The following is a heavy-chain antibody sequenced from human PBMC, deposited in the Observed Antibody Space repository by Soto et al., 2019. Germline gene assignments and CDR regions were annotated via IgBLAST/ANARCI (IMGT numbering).Heavy chain of an antibody. CDR2: IYWDDEK. D-gene: IGHD1-26*01. Sequence: QITLKESGPTQVKPTQTLTRTCTLSGFSISTTRVDVGWVRPPPGKALEWLAIIYWDDEKRYMPSLKSRLTITKDTSRSQVVLTMTNKDPVDTATYYCARRIDAFDYWGQGTLVTVSS. CDR3: ARRIDAFDY. J-gene: IGHJ4*02. CDR1: GFSISTTRVD. V-gene: IGHV2-5*02.